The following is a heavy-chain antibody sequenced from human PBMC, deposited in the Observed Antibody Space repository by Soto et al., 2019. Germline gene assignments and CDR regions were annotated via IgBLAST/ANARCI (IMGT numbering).Heavy chain of an antibody. CDR3: AKYFKDSYFYQYMDV. CDR1: GFTFSSYA. Sequence: EVQLLESGGGLVQPGGSLRLSCAASGFTFSSYAMSWVRQAPGKGLEWVSAIIGSGGNTYHADSVKGRFTISRHNSKDTMNQLMTSLRAEDTAVYYCAKYFKDSYFYQYMDVWGKGTTVTVSS. D-gene: IGHD3-10*01. CDR2: IIGSGGNT. J-gene: IGHJ6*03. V-gene: IGHV3-23*01.